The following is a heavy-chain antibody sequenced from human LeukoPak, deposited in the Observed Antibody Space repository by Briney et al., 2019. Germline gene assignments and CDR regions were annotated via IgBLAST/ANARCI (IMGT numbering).Heavy chain of an antibody. J-gene: IGHJ6*02. CDR3: AKGESSSSGYYYYYGMDV. D-gene: IGHD6-6*01. CDR2: ISFDGNYR. Sequence: PGGSLRLSCAASGFTFSAYGIHWVRQPPGRGLEWVATISFDGNYRNYADSVKGRFTISRDNSKNTVHLQMNSLRAEDTAIYYCAKGESSSSGYYYYYGMDVWGQGTTVTVSS. V-gene: IGHV3-30*18. CDR1: GFTFSAYG.